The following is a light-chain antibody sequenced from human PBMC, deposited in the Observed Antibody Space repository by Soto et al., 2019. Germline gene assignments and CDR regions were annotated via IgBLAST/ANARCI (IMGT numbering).Light chain of an antibody. CDR3: TSYASSSTPVV. J-gene: IGLJ2*01. CDR1: SSDIGGYKY. Sequence: QSALTQPASVSGSPGQSITISCTGTSSDIGGYKYVSWYQHHPGTAPKLMIYDVTNRPSGVSNRFSGSKSGNTASLTISELQAEDDGDYYCTSYASSSTPVVFGGGTKLTVL. V-gene: IGLV2-14*03. CDR2: DVT.